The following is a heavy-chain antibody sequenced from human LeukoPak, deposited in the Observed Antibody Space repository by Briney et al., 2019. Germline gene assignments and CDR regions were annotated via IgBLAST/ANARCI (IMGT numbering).Heavy chain of an antibody. D-gene: IGHD6-19*01. CDR2: IYTSGST. CDR3: ARGGSSGWAINWFDP. J-gene: IGHJ5*02. V-gene: IGHV4-4*07. CDR1: GGSISSYY. Sequence: SGTLSLTCTVSGGSISSYYWSWIRQPAGKGLEWIGRIYTSGSTNYNPSLKSRVTISVDKSKNQFSLKLSSVTAADTAVYYCARGGSSGWAINWFDPWGQGTLVTVSS.